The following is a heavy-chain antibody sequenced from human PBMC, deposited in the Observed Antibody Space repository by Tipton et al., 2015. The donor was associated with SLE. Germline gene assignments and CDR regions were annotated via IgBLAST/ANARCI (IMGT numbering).Heavy chain of an antibody. Sequence: QLVQSGAEVKKPGASVKVSCKASGYTFTSYGISWVRQAPGQGLEWMGWISAYNGNTNYAQKLQGRVTITADKSTSTAYMELSSLRSEDTAVYYCASSLGGIVGATPAFDPWGQGTLVTVSS. J-gene: IGHJ5*02. CDR3: ASSLGGIVGATPAFDP. CDR1: GYTFTSYG. V-gene: IGHV1-18*04. D-gene: IGHD1-26*01. CDR2: ISAYNGNT.